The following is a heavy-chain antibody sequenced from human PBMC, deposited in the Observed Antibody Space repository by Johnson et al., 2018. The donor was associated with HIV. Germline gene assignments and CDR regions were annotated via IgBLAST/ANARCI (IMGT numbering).Heavy chain of an antibody. CDR2: ISGSGGST. Sequence: VQLVESVGGLVQPGGSLRLSCAASGFTFNSYAMSWVRQGPGKGLEWVAAISGSGGSTYYADSVKGRFTISRDNSRNTLYLQMNSLRAEDTALYYCARVGEYCSSTSCSGAFDIWGQGTMVTVYS. CDR1: GFTFNSYA. CDR3: ARVGEYCSSTSCSGAFDI. D-gene: IGHD2-2*01. J-gene: IGHJ3*02. V-gene: IGHV3-23*04.